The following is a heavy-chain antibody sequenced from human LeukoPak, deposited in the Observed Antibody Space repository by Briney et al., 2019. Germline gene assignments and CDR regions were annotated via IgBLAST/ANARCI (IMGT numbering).Heavy chain of an antibody. CDR2: ISGSGGST. Sequence: GGSLRLSCAASGFTFSSYAMSWVRQAPGKGLEWVSAISGSGGSTYYADSVEGRFTISRDNSKNTLYLQMNSLRAEDTAVYYCAACSGGSCYNWFDPWGQGTLVTVSS. CDR3: AACSGGSCYNWFDP. V-gene: IGHV3-23*01. D-gene: IGHD2-15*01. CDR1: GFTFSSYA. J-gene: IGHJ5*02.